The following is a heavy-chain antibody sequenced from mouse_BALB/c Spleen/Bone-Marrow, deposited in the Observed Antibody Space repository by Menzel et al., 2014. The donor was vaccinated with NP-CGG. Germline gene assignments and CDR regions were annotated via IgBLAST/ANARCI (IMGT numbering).Heavy chain of an antibody. Sequence: VQGVESGAELVRPGTSVKVSCKTSGYAFTDYLMEWLKQRPGQGLEWIGVINPGSGSTNYNEKFKDKATLTADKSSSTAYIQLSSLTPDDSAVYFCARYDGYFDYWGQGTTLTVSS. J-gene: IGHJ2*01. CDR3: ARYDGYFDY. D-gene: IGHD2-3*01. V-gene: IGHV1-54*01. CDR1: GYAFTDYL. CDR2: INPGSGST.